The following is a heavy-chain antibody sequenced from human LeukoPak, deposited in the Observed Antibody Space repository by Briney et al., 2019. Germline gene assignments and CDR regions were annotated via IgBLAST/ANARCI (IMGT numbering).Heavy chain of an antibody. CDR1: GVTFSSYR. J-gene: IGHJ4*02. V-gene: IGHV1-69*13. Sequence: ASVKVSCKASGVTFSSYRISWVRQAPRQGLEWVGGIIPIFGTADYAQKFQGRVTITADESTNTAYMQLSSLKSEDTAVYYCATIQTPLPALVAAGKGGYDYFDYWGQGALVTVSS. CDR3: ATIQTPLPALVAAGKGGYDYFDY. CDR2: IIPIFGTA. D-gene: IGHD6-13*01.